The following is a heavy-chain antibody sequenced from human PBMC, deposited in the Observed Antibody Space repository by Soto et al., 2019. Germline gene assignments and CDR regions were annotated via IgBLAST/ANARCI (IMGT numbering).Heavy chain of an antibody. CDR1: GGSISSGDFS. V-gene: IGHV4-30-2*01. Sequence: PSETLSLTCAVSGGSISSGDFSWNWIRQPPGKGLEYIGYIYYGGSTYYNPSLQSRVTMSVDRSRNQFSLKLNSVTAADTAVYYCARVAYCGGDCYRGFDPWGQGTLVTVSS. D-gene: IGHD2-21*02. J-gene: IGHJ5*02. CDR3: ARVAYCGGDCYRGFDP. CDR2: IYYGGST.